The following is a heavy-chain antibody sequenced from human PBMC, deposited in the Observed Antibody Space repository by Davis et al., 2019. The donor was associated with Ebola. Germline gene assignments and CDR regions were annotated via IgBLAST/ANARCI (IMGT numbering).Heavy chain of an antibody. Sequence: SETLSLTCTVSGGSIISSSSYWGWIRQPPRKGLEWIGSIYYSGITFYNPSLKSRVTISVDTSKNQLSLRLNTVTAADTAVYYCARHPGMDVWGKGTTVTVSS. J-gene: IGHJ6*04. CDR3: ARHPGMDV. CDR2: IYYSGIT. CDR1: GGSIISSSSY. V-gene: IGHV4-39*01.